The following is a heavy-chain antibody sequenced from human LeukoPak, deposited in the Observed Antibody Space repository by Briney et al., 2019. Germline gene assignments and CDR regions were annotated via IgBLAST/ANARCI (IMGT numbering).Heavy chain of an antibody. CDR3: ATMYYYDSSGYLVFVDY. CDR2: FDLEDGET. Sequence: ASVKVSCKVSGYTLTELSMHWVRQAPGKGLEWMGGFDLEDGETIYAQKFQGRVTMTEDTSTDTAYMELSSLRSEDTAVYYCATMYYYDSSGYLVFVDYWGQGTLVTVSS. D-gene: IGHD3-22*01. J-gene: IGHJ4*02. V-gene: IGHV1-24*01. CDR1: GYTLTELS.